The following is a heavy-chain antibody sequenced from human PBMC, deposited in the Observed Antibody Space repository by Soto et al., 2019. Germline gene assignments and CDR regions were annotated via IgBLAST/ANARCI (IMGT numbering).Heavy chain of an antibody. V-gene: IGHV4-4*07. J-gene: IGHJ2*01. CDR1: GTSFRHFY. CDR2: IYSTGTT. D-gene: IGHD5-12*01. CDR3: VRDRADFSSTDYHYFSV. Sequence: SETLSLTCTVSGTSFRHFYWSWIRQSAGKGLEWIGRIYSTGTTIFNTSFKSRLTMSMDLSKNQVSLNLTSVTAADTAVYYCVRDRADFSSTDYHYFSVWGRGTLVTVS.